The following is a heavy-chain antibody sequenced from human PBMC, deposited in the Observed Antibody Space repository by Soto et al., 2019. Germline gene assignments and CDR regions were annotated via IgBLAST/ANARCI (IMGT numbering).Heavy chain of an antibody. Sequence: GGSLRLSCAASGFTFSSYSMNWVRQAPGKGLEWVSSISSSSSYIYYADSVKGRFTISRDNAKNSLYLQMNSLRAEDTAVYYCARDSVLELHYYYYYYMDVWGKGTTVTVSS. V-gene: IGHV3-21*01. CDR2: ISSSSSYI. CDR1: GFTFSSYS. D-gene: IGHD1-7*01. CDR3: ARDSVLELHYYYYYYMDV. J-gene: IGHJ6*03.